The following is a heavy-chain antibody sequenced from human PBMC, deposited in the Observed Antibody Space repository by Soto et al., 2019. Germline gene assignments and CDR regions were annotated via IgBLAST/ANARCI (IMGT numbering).Heavy chain of an antibody. D-gene: IGHD3-3*01. V-gene: IGHV1-46*01. J-gene: IGHJ6*02. CDR2: INPSGGST. CDR3: ASNSYYDFWSGYRGQYYYYGMDV. Sequence: AAVKVSCKASGYTFTSHYMHWVRQAPGQGLEGMGIINPSGGSTSYAQKFQGRGTMTRDTSTSTVYMELSSLRSEDTAVYYCASNSYYDFWSGYRGQYYYYGMDVWGQGTTVTVSS. CDR1: GYTFTSHY.